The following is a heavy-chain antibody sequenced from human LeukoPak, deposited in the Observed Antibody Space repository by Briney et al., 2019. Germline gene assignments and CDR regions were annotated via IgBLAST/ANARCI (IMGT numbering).Heavy chain of an antibody. Sequence: PGGSLRLSCAASGFTFSGSAMHWVRQAPGKGLEWVSAISGSGGSTYYADSVKGRFTISRDNSKNTLYLQMNSLRAEDTAVYYCAKERDYVWGSYRPFDYWGQGTLVTVSS. V-gene: IGHV3-23*01. CDR2: ISGSGGST. CDR1: GFTFSGSA. CDR3: AKERDYVWGSYRPFDY. J-gene: IGHJ4*02. D-gene: IGHD3-16*02.